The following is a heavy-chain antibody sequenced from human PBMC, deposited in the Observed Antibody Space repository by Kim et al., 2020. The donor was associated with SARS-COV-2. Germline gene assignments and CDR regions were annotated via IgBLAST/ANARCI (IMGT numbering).Heavy chain of an antibody. CDR3: ARGAPGGYYYGMDV. V-gene: IGHV5-51*01. Sequence: PSFPGQVTISADKSISTAYLQWSSLKASDTAMYYCARGAPGGYYYGMDVWGQGTTVTVSS. D-gene: IGHD1-26*01. J-gene: IGHJ6*02.